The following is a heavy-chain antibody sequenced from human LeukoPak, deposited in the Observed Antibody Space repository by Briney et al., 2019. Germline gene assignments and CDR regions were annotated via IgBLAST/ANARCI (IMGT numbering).Heavy chain of an antibody. CDR2: ISAYNGNT. CDR3: AEQVALEWFDAFDI. V-gene: IGHV1-18*01. D-gene: IGHD3-3*01. J-gene: IGHJ3*02. Sequence: GASVKVSCKASGYTFTSYGISWVRQAPGQGLEWMGWISAYNGNTNYAQKLQGRVTMTTDTSTSTAYMELRSLRSDDTAVYYCAEQVALEWFDAFDIWGQGTMVTVSS. CDR1: GYTFTSYG.